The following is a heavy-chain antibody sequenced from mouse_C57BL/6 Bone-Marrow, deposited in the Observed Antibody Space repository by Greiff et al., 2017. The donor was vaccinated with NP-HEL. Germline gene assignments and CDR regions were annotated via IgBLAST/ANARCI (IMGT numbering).Heavy chain of an antibody. CDR2: IWGVGST. J-gene: IGHJ3*01. D-gene: IGHD2-2*01. CDR1: GFSLTSYG. Sequence: QVQLKESGPGLVAPSQSLSITCTVSGFSLTSYGVDWVRQSPGKGLEWLGVIWGVGSTNYNSALKSRLSISQDNSKSQVFLKMNSRQTDDTAMYYCASRGYGGYDDGFAYWGQGTLVTVSA. CDR3: ASRGYGGYDDGFAY. V-gene: IGHV2-6*01.